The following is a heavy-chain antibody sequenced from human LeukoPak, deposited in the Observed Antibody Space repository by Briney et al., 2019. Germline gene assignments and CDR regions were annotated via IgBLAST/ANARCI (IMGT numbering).Heavy chain of an antibody. V-gene: IGHV4-61*01. CDR1: GGSVSSGNYY. CDR2: IYSSGST. D-gene: IGHD5-18*01. CDR3: ARGGSYGYSNYYYYYGMDV. J-gene: IGHJ6*02. Sequence: PSETLSLTCTVSGGSVSSGNYYWSWIRQPPGKGLEWIGYIYSSGSTNYNPSLKSRVTISVDTSKNQFSLKVSSVTAADTAVYYCARGGSYGYSNYYYYYGMDVWGQGTTVTVSS.